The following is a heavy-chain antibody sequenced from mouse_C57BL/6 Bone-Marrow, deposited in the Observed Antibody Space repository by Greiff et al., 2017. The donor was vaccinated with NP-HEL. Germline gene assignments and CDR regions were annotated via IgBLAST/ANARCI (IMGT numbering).Heavy chain of an antibody. Sequence: QVQLQQPGAELVRPGSSVKLSCKASGYTFTSYWMDWVKQRPGQGLEWIGNIYPSDSETHYNQKFKDKATLTVDKSSSTAYMQLSSLTSEDSAVYYCARERDYVGVVALDYWGQGTTLTVSS. V-gene: IGHV1-61*01. CDR2: IYPSDSET. D-gene: IGHD1-1*01. CDR3: ARERDYVGVVALDY. J-gene: IGHJ2*01. CDR1: GYTFTSYW.